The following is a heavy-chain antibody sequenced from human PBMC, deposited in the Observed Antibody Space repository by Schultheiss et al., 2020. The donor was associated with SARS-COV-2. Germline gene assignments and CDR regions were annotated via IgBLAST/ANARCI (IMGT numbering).Heavy chain of an antibody. J-gene: IGHJ6*02. CDR3: ARPTIFGSGWYYYYYGMDV. CDR1: GYSFTSYW. CDR2: IYPGDSDT. Sequence: GGSLRLSCKGSGYSFTSYWIGWVRQMPGKGLEWMGIIYPGDSDTRYSPSFQGQVTISADKSISTAYLQWSSLKASDTAMYYCARPTIFGSGWYYYYYGMDVWGQGTTVTVSS. D-gene: IGHD3-3*01. V-gene: IGHV5-51*01.